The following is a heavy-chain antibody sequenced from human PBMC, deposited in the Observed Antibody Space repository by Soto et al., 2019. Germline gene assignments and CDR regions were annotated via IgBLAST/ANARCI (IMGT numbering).Heavy chain of an antibody. CDR3: ARDYYGSGSYYNPLSY. V-gene: IGHV3-30-3*01. J-gene: IGHJ4*01. D-gene: IGHD3-10*01. Sequence: GGALKLSCAPSGFPFSRYGMDLGRPAPGKGLEWVAVISYDGSNKYYADSVKGRFTISRDNSKNTLYLQMNSLRAEDTAVYYCARDYYGSGSYYNPLSYWGHGTLVTVSS. CDR1: GFPFSRYG. CDR2: ISYDGSNK.